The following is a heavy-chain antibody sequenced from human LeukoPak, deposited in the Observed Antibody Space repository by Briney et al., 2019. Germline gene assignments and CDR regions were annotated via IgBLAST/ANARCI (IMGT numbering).Heavy chain of an antibody. CDR2: VNEDGSVT. D-gene: IGHD2-15*01. V-gene: IGHV3-7*01. Sequence: PGGALRLSCAASGFTFSSYWMTWVRQAPGKGLEWVAHVNEDGSVTEYSESVKGRFAISRDNAKNTLYLQMSSLRAEDTAVYYCGREWVGHCSGNNCYSGFDYWGQGTLVTVS. J-gene: IGHJ4*02. CDR1: GFTFSSYW. CDR3: GREWVGHCSGNNCYSGFDY.